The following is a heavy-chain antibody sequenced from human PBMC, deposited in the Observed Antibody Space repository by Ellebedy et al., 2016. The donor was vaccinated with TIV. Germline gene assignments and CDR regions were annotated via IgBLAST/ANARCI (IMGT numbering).Heavy chain of an antibody. CDR3: ARANGWVTDN. J-gene: IGHJ4*02. Sequence: GESLKISCAASGFTFSSYAMHWVRQAPGKGLEWVAVISYDGSNKYYADSVKGRFTISRDNSKNTLYLQMNSLRAEDTAVYYCARANGWVTDNWGQGTLVTVSS. CDR2: ISYDGSNK. V-gene: IGHV3-30-3*01. CDR1: GFTFSSYA. D-gene: IGHD5-18*01.